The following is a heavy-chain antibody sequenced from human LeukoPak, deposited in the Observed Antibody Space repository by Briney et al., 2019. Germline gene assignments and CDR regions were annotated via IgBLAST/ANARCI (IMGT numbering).Heavy chain of an antibody. CDR2: IYYSGTT. V-gene: IGHV4-59*08. Sequence: SETLSLTCTVSGGSTSAYSWSWIRQPPGKGLEWIGYIYYSGTTNYNSSLKSRVTISVDTSKSQFSLKLSSVTAADTAVYYCVRLDSSAYYVDYWGQGTLVTVSS. CDR3: VRLDSSAYYVDY. CDR1: GGSTSAYS. J-gene: IGHJ4*02. D-gene: IGHD3-22*01.